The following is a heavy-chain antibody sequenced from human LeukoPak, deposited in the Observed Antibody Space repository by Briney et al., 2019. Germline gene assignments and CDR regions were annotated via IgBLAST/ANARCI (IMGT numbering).Heavy chain of an antibody. CDR3: ARKGYDFWSGYHKDYYFDY. J-gene: IGHJ4*02. Sequence: GGSLRLSCSASGFTFSSYEMNWVRQAPGKGLEWVSYISSSGSTIYYADSVKGRFTISRDNAKNSLYLQMNSLRAEDTAVYYCARKGYDFWSGYHKDYYFDYWGQGTLVTVSS. V-gene: IGHV3-48*03. CDR2: ISSSGSTI. D-gene: IGHD3-3*01. CDR1: GFTFSSYE.